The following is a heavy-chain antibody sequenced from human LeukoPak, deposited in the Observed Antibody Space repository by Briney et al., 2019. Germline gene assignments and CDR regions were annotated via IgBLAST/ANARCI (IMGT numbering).Heavy chain of an antibody. CDR2: IYLSGST. CDR1: GGSIARSHYY. D-gene: IGHD3-16*01. Sequence: SETLSLTCAVSGGSIARSHYYWSWIRQPPGKGLEWIGYIYLSGSTYYNPFLKRPLNISVDSSNIQYSLKLSSVTAADTAVYYMARVQRGYYGMDVWSQGTTVTVSS. J-gene: IGHJ6*02. V-gene: IGHV4-30-2*01. CDR3: ARVQRGYYGMDV.